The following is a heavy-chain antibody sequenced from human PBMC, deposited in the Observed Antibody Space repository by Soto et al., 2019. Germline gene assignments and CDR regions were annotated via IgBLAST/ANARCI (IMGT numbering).Heavy chain of an antibody. CDR1: GYTFTSYG. CDR3: ARFGESPLFQRGGEVYYYYYMDV. D-gene: IGHD3-10*01. CDR2: ISAYNGNT. V-gene: IGHV1-18*01. Sequence: QVQLVQSGAEVKKPGASVKVSCKASGYTFTSYGISWVRQAPGQGLEWMGWISAYNGNTNYAQKLQGRVTMTTATATSTAYMELRSLRSDDTAVYYCARFGESPLFQRGGEVYYYYYMDVWGKGTTVTVSS. J-gene: IGHJ6*03.